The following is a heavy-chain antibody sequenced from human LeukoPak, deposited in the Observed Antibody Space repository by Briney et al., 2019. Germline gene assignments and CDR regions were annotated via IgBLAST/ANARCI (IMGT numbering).Heavy chain of an antibody. CDR2: IYYSGST. CDR3: ARTKGEQWLTTQGYDAFDI. Sequence: PSETLSLICTVSGGSISSYYWSWIRQPPGKGLEWIGYIYYSGSTNYNPSLKSRVTISVDTSKNQFSLKLSSVTAADTAVYYCARTKGEQWLTTQGYDAFDIWGQGTTVTVSS. CDR1: GGSISSYY. J-gene: IGHJ3*02. V-gene: IGHV4-59*01. D-gene: IGHD6-19*01.